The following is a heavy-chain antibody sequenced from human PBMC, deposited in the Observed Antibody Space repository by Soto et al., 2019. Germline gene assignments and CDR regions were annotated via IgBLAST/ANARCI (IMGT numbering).Heavy chain of an antibody. CDR1: GFTVSSNY. CDR3: ARVQSYYDSSGYDY. V-gene: IGHV3-53*01. Sequence: GGSLRLSCAASGFTVSSNYMSWVRQAPGKGLEWVSVIYSGGSTYYADSVKGRFTISRDNSKNTLYLQMNSLRAEDTAVYYCARVQSYYDSSGYDYWGQGTLVTVSS. CDR2: IYSGGST. J-gene: IGHJ4*02. D-gene: IGHD3-22*01.